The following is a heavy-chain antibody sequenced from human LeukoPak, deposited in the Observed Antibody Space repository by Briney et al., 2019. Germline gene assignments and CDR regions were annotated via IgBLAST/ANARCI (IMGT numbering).Heavy chain of an antibody. CDR1: GFPFSSYS. CDR2: ISSSSSYI. V-gene: IGHV3-21*01. D-gene: IGHD1-26*01. J-gene: IGHJ4*02. Sequence: GSLILSCAASGFPFSSYSMNWVRRAPGKGLEWVSSISSSSSYIYYADSVKGRFTISRDNAKNSLYLQMNSLRAEDTAVYYCARVPIVGASPFDYWGQGTLVTVSS. CDR3: ARVPIVGASPFDY.